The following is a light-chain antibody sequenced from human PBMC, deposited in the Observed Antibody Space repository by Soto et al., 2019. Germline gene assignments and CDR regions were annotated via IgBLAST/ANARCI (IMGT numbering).Light chain of an antibody. Sequence: DIQMTQSPSTQSASIGDRVTITCRASQSIDSWLAWYQLKPGKAPKLLIRQASGLQSGIPSRFSGSGSGTEFTLTISSLQPDDFATYYCQQYHTYSTFGQRTKLEIK. V-gene: IGKV1-5*03. CDR2: QAS. J-gene: IGKJ2*01. CDR1: QSIDSW. CDR3: QQYHTYST.